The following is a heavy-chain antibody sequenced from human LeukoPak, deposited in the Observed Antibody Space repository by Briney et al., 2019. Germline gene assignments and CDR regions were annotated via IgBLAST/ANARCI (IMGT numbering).Heavy chain of an antibody. CDR2: IVPIFGTA. CDR3: ARPRGHYYDSSGYYFY. CDR1: GGTFSSYA. Sequence: ASVKVSCKASGGTFSSYAISWVRQAPGQGLEWMGGIVPIFGTANYAQKFQGRVTITADESTSTAYMELSSLRSEDTAVYYCARPRGHYYDSSGYYFYWGQGTLVTVSS. J-gene: IGHJ4*02. V-gene: IGHV1-69*01. D-gene: IGHD3-22*01.